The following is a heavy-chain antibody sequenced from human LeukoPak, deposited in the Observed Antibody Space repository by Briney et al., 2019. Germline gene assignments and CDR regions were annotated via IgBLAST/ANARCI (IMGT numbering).Heavy chain of an antibody. CDR1: GGTFSSYA. Sequence: GASVKVSCKASGGTFSSYAISWVRQAPGQGLEWMGRIIPILGIANYAQKFQGRVTITAGKSTSTAYMELSSLRSEDTAVYYCARDLRRVATSFDYWGQGTLVTVSS. D-gene: IGHD5-12*01. J-gene: IGHJ4*02. CDR2: IIPILGIA. CDR3: ARDLRRVATSFDY. V-gene: IGHV1-69*04.